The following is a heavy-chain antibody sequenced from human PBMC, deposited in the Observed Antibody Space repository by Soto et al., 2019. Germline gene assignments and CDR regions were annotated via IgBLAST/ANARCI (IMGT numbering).Heavy chain of an antibody. CDR1: GFIFSKYS. J-gene: IGHJ4*02. V-gene: IGHV3-48*02. CDR2: ISSNSVTI. Sequence: GSLRLSCGASGFIFSKYSMNWVRQAPGKGLEWLSYISSNSVTIYYADSVRGRFTIFRDNAKNSLYLQMNSLRDEDTAVYYCAREDILGTRSFDYWGQGALVTVSS. CDR3: AREDILGTRSFDY. D-gene: IGHD1-26*01.